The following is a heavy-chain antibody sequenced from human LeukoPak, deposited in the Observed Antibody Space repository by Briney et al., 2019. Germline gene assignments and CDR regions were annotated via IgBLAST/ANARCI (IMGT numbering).Heavy chain of an antibody. V-gene: IGHV3-7*01. CDR2: IKQDGSEK. Sequence: GGSLRLSCAASGFTFSSYWMSWVRQAPGKGLEWVANIKQDGSEKYYVDSVKGRFTISRDNAKNSLYLQMNGLRAEDTAVYYCASLSMATPTGDDYWGQGTLVTVSS. CDR1: GFTFSSYW. J-gene: IGHJ4*02. CDR3: ASLSMATPTGDDY. D-gene: IGHD5-24*01.